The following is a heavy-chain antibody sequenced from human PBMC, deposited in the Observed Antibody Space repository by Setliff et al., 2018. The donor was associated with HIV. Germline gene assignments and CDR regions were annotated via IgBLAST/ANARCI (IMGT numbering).Heavy chain of an antibody. Sequence: SETLSLTCTVSGGSISHYYWTWIRQPPGKGLEWIGYIFYSGSTDYNPSLKSRLTISVDTPNNQFSLSLNSVTAADTAVYYCARLSDTAMASFDSWGQGILVTVSS. J-gene: IGHJ4*02. CDR2: IFYSGST. CDR3: ARLSDTAMASFDS. CDR1: GGSISHYY. D-gene: IGHD5-18*01. V-gene: IGHV4-59*01.